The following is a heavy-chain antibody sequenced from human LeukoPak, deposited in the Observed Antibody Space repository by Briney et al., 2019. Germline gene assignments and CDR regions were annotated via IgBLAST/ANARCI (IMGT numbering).Heavy chain of an antibody. V-gene: IGHV3-23*01. Sequence: GGSLRLSCAASGFTFSSYAMSWVRQAPGKGLEWVSAISDSGGRTYYADSVKGRFTISRDNSKNTLYLQMNSLRAEDPAVYYCAREKESYSYATHWGQGTLVTVSS. CDR3: AREKESYSYATH. J-gene: IGHJ4*02. CDR1: GFTFSSYA. D-gene: IGHD3-16*01. CDR2: ISDSGGRT.